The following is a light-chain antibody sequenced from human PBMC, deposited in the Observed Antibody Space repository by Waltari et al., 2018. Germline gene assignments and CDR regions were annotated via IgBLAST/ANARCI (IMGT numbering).Light chain of an antibody. CDR1: QSVNSRY. CDR2: GAS. Sequence: EIVLTQSPGTLSLSPGERATLSCRASQSVNSRYLAWYQQKPGQAPTLLISGASSRATGIPDRFSGSGSGTDFTLTISRLEPEDFAVYYCQQYDTSPPGYTFGQGTKLEIK. V-gene: IGKV3-20*01. J-gene: IGKJ2*01. CDR3: QQYDTSPPGYT.